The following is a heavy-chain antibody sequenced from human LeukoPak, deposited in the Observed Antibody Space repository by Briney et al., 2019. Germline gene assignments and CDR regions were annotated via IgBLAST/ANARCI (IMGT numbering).Heavy chain of an antibody. V-gene: IGHV3-9*01. CDR2: ISWNSGSI. CDR3: AKDITAAAGILGY. Sequence: PGRSLRLSCAASGFTFDDYAMHWVRQAPGKGLEWVSGISWNSGSIGYADSVKGRFTISRDNAKNSLYLQMNSLRAEDTALYYCAKDITAAAGILGYWGQGTLVTVSS. D-gene: IGHD6-13*01. J-gene: IGHJ4*02. CDR1: GFTFDDYA.